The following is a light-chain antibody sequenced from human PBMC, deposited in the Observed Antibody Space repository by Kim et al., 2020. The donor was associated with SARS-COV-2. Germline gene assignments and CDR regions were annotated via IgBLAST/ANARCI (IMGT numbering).Light chain of an antibody. CDR1: KLWGKH. V-gene: IGLV3-1*01. Sequence: VSPGPTSSLTGSGDKLWGKHACWYQQTPGQSPVLVIYQDNQRPSGIPERFSGSNSGNTATLTISGTQAMDEADYYCQAWDTSTTYVFGTGTKVTVL. CDR3: QAWDTSTTYV. CDR2: QDN. J-gene: IGLJ1*01.